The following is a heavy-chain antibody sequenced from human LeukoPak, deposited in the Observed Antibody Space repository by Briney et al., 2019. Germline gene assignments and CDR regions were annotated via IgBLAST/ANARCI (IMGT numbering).Heavy chain of an antibody. D-gene: IGHD3-10*02. V-gene: IGHV3-15*01. J-gene: IGHJ6*03. CDR1: GFTFSSYA. CDR3: TTYKRDVRHYYYYYMDV. CDR2: IKSKTDGGTT. Sequence: GGSLRLSCAASGFTFSSYAMSWIRQAPGKGLEWVGRIKSKTDGGTTDYAAPVKGRFTISRDDSKNTLYLQMNSLKTEDTAVYYCTTYKRDVRHYYYYYMDVWGKGTTVTVSS.